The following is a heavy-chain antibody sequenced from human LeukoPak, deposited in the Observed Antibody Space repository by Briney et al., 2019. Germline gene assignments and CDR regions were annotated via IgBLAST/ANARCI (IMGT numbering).Heavy chain of an antibody. CDR1: GYSFTSYW. D-gene: IGHD2/OR15-2a*01. CDR3: ARHFYDTSTYYSSFDF. V-gene: IGHV5-51*01. J-gene: IGHJ4*02. CDR2: IYPGGSDR. Sequence: PGESLKISCKGSGYSFTSYWIGWVRQMPGKGLEWMGIIYPGGSDRRYSPPFQGQVTVSADKSINTVYLQWGSLKASDTAMYYCARHFYDTSTYYSSFDFWGQGTLVTVSS.